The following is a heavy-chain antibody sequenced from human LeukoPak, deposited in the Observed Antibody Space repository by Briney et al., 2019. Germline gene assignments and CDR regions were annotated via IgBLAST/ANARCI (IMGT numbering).Heavy chain of an antibody. Sequence: GGSLRLSCAASGFTFSSYSMNWVRQAPGKGLEWVSSISSSSSYIYYADSVKGRFTISRDNAKNSLYLQMNSLRAEDMAVYYCARDYYSSGWRDAFDIWGQGTMVTVSS. J-gene: IGHJ3*02. CDR1: GFTFSSYS. V-gene: IGHV3-21*01. CDR2: ISSSSSYI. CDR3: ARDYYSSGWRDAFDI. D-gene: IGHD6-19*01.